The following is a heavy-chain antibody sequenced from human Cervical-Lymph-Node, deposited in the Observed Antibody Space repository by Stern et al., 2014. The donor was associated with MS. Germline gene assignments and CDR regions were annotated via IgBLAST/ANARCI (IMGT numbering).Heavy chain of an antibody. CDR3: ARGIGGARGYYDY. CDR2: VHYSGST. J-gene: IGHJ4*01. CDR1: DGPIGGDF. Sequence: VQLVQSGPGLVKPSETLSLTCTVSDGPIGGDFWNWIRQFPGKGLEWIGYVHYSGSTKYNPSLKSRVTISIDTSVSQFSLNLSSVTTADTAVYYCARGIGGARGYYDYWGHGALVTAAS. D-gene: IGHD2-21*01. V-gene: IGHV4-59*08.